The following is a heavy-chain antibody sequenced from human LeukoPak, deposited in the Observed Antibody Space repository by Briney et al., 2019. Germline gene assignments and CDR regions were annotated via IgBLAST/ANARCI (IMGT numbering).Heavy chain of an antibody. CDR2: INQDGSKK. V-gene: IGHV3-7*01. D-gene: IGHD5-18*01. J-gene: IGHJ6*02. Sequence: PGGSLRLSCTASGFTISTYWMSWVRQAPGKGLEWVANINQDGSKKYHVDSVKGRFTISRDNAKNTLYLQMNSLRAEDTAVYYCARDAVDTANAVWGQGTTVTVSS. CDR3: ARDAVDTANAV. CDR1: GFTISTYW.